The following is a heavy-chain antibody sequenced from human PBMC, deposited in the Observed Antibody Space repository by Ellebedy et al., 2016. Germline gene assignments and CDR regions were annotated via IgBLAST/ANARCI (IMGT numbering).Heavy chain of an antibody. CDR2: MNPNSGNT. Sequence: ASVKVSCXASGYTFTSYGISWVRQAPGQGLEWMGWMNPNSGNTGYAQKFQGRVTMTRNTSISTAYMELSSLRSEDTAVYYCAREYYDILTGYQAISYYYYMDVWGKGTTVTVSS. CDR1: GYTFTSYG. D-gene: IGHD3-9*01. CDR3: AREYYDILTGYQAISYYYYMDV. V-gene: IGHV1-8*02. J-gene: IGHJ6*03.